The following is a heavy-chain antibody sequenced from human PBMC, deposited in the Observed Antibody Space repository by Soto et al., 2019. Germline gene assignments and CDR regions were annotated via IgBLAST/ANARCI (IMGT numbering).Heavy chain of an antibody. CDR1: GYTFTSYG. Sequence: ASVKVSCKASGYTFTSYGISWVRQAPGQGLEWIGWIIVCNGNTNYAQKLQERVTITTDMSTSTAYMELSSLRSEDTAVYYCAASPLPSIVDYWGQGTLVTVSS. D-gene: IGHD3-16*02. V-gene: IGHV1-18*01. CDR3: AASPLPSIVDY. J-gene: IGHJ4*02. CDR2: IIVCNGNT.